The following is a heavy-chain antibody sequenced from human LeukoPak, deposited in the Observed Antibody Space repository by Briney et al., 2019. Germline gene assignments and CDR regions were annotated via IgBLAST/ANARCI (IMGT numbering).Heavy chain of an antibody. J-gene: IGHJ4*02. CDR3: AASYYYDSRGSYYFDY. CDR2: IYPGDSDT. CDR1: GYSFTSYW. D-gene: IGHD3-22*01. V-gene: IGHV5-51*01. Sequence: GESLQISCQGSGYSFTSYWIGWVRQMPGKGLEWMGIIYPGDSDTRYSPSFQGQVTISADKSISTAYLQWSSLKASDTAMYYCAASYYYDSRGSYYFDYWGQGTLVTVSS.